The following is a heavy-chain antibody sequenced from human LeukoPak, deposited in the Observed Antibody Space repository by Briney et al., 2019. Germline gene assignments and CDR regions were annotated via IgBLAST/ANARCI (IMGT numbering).Heavy chain of an antibody. J-gene: IGHJ4*02. CDR2: IYPGDSDT. Sequence: GESLKISCKGSGYSFTNYWIGWVRQMPGKGLELMGIIYPGDSDTRYSPSFQGQVTISADKSITTAYLKWSSLEASDTAIYYCARGGESETSIFGGDYFDYWGQGTLVTVSS. D-gene: IGHD3-3*01. V-gene: IGHV5-51*01. CDR3: ARGGESETSIFGGDYFDY. CDR1: GYSFTNYW.